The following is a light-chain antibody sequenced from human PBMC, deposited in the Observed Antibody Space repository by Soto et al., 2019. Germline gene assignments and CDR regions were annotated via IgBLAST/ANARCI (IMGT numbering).Light chain of an antibody. CDR1: QSINSN. Sequence: IVMTQSPATLSVSPGERATLSCRASQSINSNLAWYQQKPGQAPRLLMFRASIRATGFPARFSGSGSGTEFNITISRLEPEDFAVYYCQQYGSSGTFGQGTKVEIK. J-gene: IGKJ1*01. V-gene: IGKV3-15*01. CDR3: QQYGSSGT. CDR2: RAS.